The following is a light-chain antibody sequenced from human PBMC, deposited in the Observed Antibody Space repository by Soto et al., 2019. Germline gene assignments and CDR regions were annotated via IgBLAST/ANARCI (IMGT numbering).Light chain of an antibody. CDR3: SSYTSSSIFYV. J-gene: IGLJ1*01. CDR1: SSDVGGYNY. V-gene: IGLV2-14*01. CDR2: DVS. Sequence: QSALTQTASVSGSPGQSITISCTGTSSDVGGYNYVSWYQQHPGKAPKLMIYDVSNRPSGVSNRFSGSKSGNTASLTISGLQAVDEADYYCSSYTSSSIFYVFGTGTKLTVL.